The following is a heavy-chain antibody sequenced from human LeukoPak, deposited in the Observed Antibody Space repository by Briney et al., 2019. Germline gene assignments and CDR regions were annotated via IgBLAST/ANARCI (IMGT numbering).Heavy chain of an antibody. CDR1: GFTLDDYD. V-gene: IGHV3-9*01. CDR3: AKDISVGIVAEPVAMVSPLDV. Sequence: PVGSLRLSCAASGFTLDDYDMHWVRQAPGKGLEWVSGITWNSHSIAYADSVKGRFTISRDNAKNSLYLQMKSLRAEDTALYYCAKDISVGIVAEPVAMVSPLDVWGQGTMVTVSS. D-gene: IGHD2-2*01. CDR2: ITWNSHSI. J-gene: IGHJ3*01.